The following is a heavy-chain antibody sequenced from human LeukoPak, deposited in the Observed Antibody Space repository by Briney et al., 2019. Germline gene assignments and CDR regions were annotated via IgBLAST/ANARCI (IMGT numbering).Heavy chain of an antibody. J-gene: IGHJ3*02. CDR1: GGSITSSNW. CDR3: ASLSHHDAFDI. V-gene: IGHV4-4*02. Sequence: PSGTLSLTCAISGGSITSSNWWTWVRQPPGKGLEWIGEINHSGSTNYNPSLKSRVTISVDTSKNQFSLKLSSVTAADTAVYYCASLSHHDAFDIWGQGTMVTVSS. CDR2: INHSGST.